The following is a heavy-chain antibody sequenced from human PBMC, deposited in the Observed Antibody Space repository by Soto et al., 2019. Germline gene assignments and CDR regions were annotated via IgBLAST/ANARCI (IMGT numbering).Heavy chain of an antibody. D-gene: IGHD6-6*01. CDR1: GFTVSSNY. V-gene: IGHV3-66*01. CDR2: IYSGGST. CDR3: AREIGRGAAQTNYMDV. J-gene: IGHJ6*03. Sequence: EVQLVESGGGLVQPGGSPRLSCAASGFTVSSNYISWVRQAPGKGLEWVSVIYSGGSTFYADSVKGRFTISRDNSKNTVYLQMNSLRAEDAGVYYCAREIGRGAAQTNYMDVWGKGTTVTVS.